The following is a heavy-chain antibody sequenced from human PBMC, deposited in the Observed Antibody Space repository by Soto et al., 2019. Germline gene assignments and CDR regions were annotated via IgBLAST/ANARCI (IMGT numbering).Heavy chain of an antibody. D-gene: IGHD2-8*01. J-gene: IGHJ4*02. V-gene: IGHV1-8*01. CDR2: MNPNSGNT. Sequence: AASVKVSCKASGYTFTSYDINWVRQATGQGLEWMGWMNPNSGNTGYAQKFQGRVTMTRNTSISTAYMELSSLRSEDTAVYYCARSNMLFGFAYDYWGQGTLVTVSS. CDR1: GYTFTSYD. CDR3: ARSNMLFGFAYDY.